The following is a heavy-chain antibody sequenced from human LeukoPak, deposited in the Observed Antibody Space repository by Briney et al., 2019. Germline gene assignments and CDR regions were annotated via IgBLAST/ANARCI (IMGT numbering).Heavy chain of an antibody. D-gene: IGHD6-19*01. CDR2: IYPGDSEI. Sequence: GASLKISCKGSGYSFTSYWIGWVRQLPGKGLEWMGIIYPGDSEIRYSPSFQGQVTISADKSISTASVQWSTLKASDTAMYYCARRGLDSSACNFDYWGQGTLVTVPS. J-gene: IGHJ4*02. CDR1: GYSFTSYW. CDR3: ARRGLDSSACNFDY. V-gene: IGHV5-51*01.